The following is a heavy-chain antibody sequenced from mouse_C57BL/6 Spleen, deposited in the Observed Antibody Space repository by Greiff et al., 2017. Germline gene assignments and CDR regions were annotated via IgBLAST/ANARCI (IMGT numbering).Heavy chain of an antibody. D-gene: IGHD1-1*01. V-gene: IGHV5-6*01. Sequence: EVQVVESGGDLVKPGGSLKLSCAASGFTFSSYGMSWVRQTPDKRLEWVATISSGGSYSYYPDSVKGRFTSSRDNDKDTLYLQMSSLKSEDTAMYYCARRTTVVAHYFDYWGQGTTLTVSS. CDR3: ARRTTVVAHYFDY. CDR1: GFTFSSYG. CDR2: ISSGGSYS. J-gene: IGHJ2*01.